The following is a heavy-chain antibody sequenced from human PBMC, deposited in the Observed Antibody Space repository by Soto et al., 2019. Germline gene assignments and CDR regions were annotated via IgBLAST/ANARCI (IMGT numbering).Heavy chain of an antibody. V-gene: IGHV5-10-1*01. CDR3: ARNTSQLYGFWSVSRDTKRDYVMAV. J-gene: IGHJ6*02. D-gene: IGHD3-3*01. CDR2: IDPSDSYT. CDR1: TDSFSSSW. Sequence: PGESLRISCRGSTDSFSSSWINWVRQTPGKGLEWMGRIDPSDSYTNYNPSFEGHVTISVDKSITTAFLQWSSLKASDTAMYYCARNTSQLYGFWSVSRDTKRDYVMAVRGQRTTVTGSS.